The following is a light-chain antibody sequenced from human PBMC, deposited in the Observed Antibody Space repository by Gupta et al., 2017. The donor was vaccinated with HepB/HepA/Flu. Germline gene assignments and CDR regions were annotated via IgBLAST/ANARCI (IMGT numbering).Light chain of an antibody. CDR3: CSYAGGYTYV. V-gene: IGLV2-11*01. Sequence: SALTQPRSVSGSPGQSVTISCTGTSSNVGGYNYVSWYQQHPGKAPKLMIYDVSKRPSGVPDRFSGSKSGNTASLTISGLQPEDEVDYYCCSYAGGYTYVFGTGTKVTVL. CDR2: DVS. CDR1: SSNVGGYNY. J-gene: IGLJ1*01.